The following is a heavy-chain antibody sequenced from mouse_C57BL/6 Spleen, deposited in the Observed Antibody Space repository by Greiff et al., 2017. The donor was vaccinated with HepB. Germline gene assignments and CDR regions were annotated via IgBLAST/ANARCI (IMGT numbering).Heavy chain of an antibody. CDR3: ARNWAIVPFDY. CDR1: GFSLTSYG. Sequence: QVQLKESGPGLVQPSQSLSITCTVSGFSLTSYGVHWVRQSPGKGLEWLGVIWSGGSTDYNAAFISRLSISKDNSKSQVFFKMNSLQADDTAIYYCARNWAIVPFDYWGQGTTLTVSS. V-gene: IGHV2-2*01. D-gene: IGHD2-12*01. CDR2: IWSGGST. J-gene: IGHJ2*01.